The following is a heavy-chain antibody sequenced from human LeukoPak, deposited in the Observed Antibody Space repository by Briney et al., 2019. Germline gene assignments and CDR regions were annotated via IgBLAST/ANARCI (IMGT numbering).Heavy chain of an antibody. CDR2: ISASGANR. CDR3: ARSATTVTTRYFDL. V-gene: IGHV3-20*04. Sequence: GGSLRLSCAASGFTFNRYGMSWVRQAPGKGLEWVSGISASGANRYYADSVKGRFTISRDNGKNSLHLQMNSLRAEDTAFYFCARSATTVTTRYFDLWGRGTLVTVSS. J-gene: IGHJ2*01. CDR1: GFTFNRYG. D-gene: IGHD4-17*01.